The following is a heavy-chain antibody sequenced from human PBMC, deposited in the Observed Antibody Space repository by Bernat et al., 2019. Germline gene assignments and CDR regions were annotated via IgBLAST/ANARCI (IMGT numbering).Heavy chain of an antibody. CDR2: IYYSGST. CDR3: ARAHRPVVILGGYYFDY. CDR1: GGSISSYY. Sequence: QVQLQESGPGLVKPSETLSLTCTVSGGSISSYYWSWIRQPPGKGLEWIGYIYYSGSTYYNPSLKSRVTISVDTSKNQFSLKLSSVTAADTAVYYCARAHRPVVILGGYYFDYWGQGTLVTVSS. V-gene: IGHV4-59*04. J-gene: IGHJ4*02. D-gene: IGHD3-16*01.